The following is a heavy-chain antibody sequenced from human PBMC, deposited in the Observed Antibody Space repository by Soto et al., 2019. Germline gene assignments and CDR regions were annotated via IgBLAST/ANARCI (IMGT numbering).Heavy chain of an antibody. CDR2: ISYDGSNK. CDR3: ARTPRGQWELPYYYYGMDV. CDR1: GLPFGGYV. Sequence: QVQLVESGGGVFKPGGSRDLSCAAPGLPFGGYVMHWVRQAPGKGLGWGAVISYDGSNKYYADSVKGRFTISRDNSKNTLYLQMNSLRAEDTAVYYCARTPRGQWELPYYYYGMDVWGQGTTVTVSS. V-gene: IGHV3-30-3*01. J-gene: IGHJ6*02. D-gene: IGHD1-26*01.